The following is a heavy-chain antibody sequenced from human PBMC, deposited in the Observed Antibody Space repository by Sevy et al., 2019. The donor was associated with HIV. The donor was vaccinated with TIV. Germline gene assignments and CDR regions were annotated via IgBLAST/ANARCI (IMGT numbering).Heavy chain of an antibody. CDR1: GFSVSSNY. CDR3: ARRVGGSSPTRFDY. V-gene: IGHV3-53*01. Sequence: GGCLRLSCAASGFSVSSNYMSWVRQAPGKGLEWVSVIYTGGSAYSADSVKGRFTISRDNSKNTLYLQMDRLRAEDTAVYYCARRVGGSSPTRFDYWGRGTLVTVSS. J-gene: IGHJ4*01. CDR2: IYTGGSA. D-gene: IGHD3-16*01.